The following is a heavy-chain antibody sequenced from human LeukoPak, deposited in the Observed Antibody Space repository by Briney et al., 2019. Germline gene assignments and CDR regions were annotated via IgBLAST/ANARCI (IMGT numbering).Heavy chain of an antibody. Sequence: GGSLRLSCAASGFTFSRHWMSWVRQTPGKGLERVAHMNQDGSAIYYVDSVKGRFTISRDNAKNSLCLQMTGLTVADTAVYYCARTVPGYPDDYYDYWGQGTLVTVSS. CDR2: MNQDGSAI. CDR3: ARTVPGYPDDYYDY. CDR1: GFTFSRHW. D-gene: IGHD6-19*01. J-gene: IGHJ4*02. V-gene: IGHV3-7*01.